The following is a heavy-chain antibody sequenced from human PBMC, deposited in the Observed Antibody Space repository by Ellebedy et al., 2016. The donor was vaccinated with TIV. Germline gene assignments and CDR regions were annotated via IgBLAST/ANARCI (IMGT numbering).Heavy chain of an antibody. CDR1: GVSLSGSF. V-gene: IGHV4-34*01. Sequence: SETLSLTXTVYGVSLSGSFWTWIRQSPGQGLEWIGQIDPNEGAKYNPSLKSRVTISVDTSKTQFSLKVSSVTAADTAIYYCARESGVGCLGTTCHTTLDHWGQGTLVTVSS. CDR2: IDPNEGA. D-gene: IGHD2-2*01. J-gene: IGHJ5*02. CDR3: ARESGVGCLGTTCHTTLDH.